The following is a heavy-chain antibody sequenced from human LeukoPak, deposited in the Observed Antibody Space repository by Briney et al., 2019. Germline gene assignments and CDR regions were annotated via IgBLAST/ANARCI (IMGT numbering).Heavy chain of an antibody. CDR1: GGTFSSYA. J-gene: IGHJ3*02. V-gene: IGHV1-69*13. CDR3: ARSGYFDWLPVGFDAFDI. D-gene: IGHD3-9*01. CDR2: IIPIFGTA. Sequence: GASVKVSCKASGGTFSSYAISWVRQAPGQGLEWMGGIIPIFGTANYAQKLQGRVTITADESTSTAYMELSSLRSEDTAVYYCARSGYFDWLPVGFDAFDIWGQGTMVTVSS.